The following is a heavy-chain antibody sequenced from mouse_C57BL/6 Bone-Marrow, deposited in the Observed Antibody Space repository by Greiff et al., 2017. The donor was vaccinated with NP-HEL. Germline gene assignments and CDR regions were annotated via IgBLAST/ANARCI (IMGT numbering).Heavy chain of an antibody. CDR1: GYTFTSYW. CDR2: IYPGNSDA. V-gene: IGHV1-5*01. CDR3: TREILVAPYAMDY. J-gene: IGHJ4*01. D-gene: IGHD1-1*01. Sequence: EVQLQESGTVLARPGASVKMSCKTSGYTFTSYWMHWVKQRPGQGLEWIGAIYPGNSDASYNQKFKGKAKLTAVTSASTAYMELSSLTNEDSAVYYCTREILVAPYAMDYWGQGTSVTVSS.